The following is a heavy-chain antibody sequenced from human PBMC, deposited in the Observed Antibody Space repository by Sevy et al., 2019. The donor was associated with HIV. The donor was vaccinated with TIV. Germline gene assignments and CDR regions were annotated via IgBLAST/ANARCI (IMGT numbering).Heavy chain of an antibody. CDR1: GFTFNNYD. D-gene: IGHD1-1*01. Sequence: GGSLRLSCAASGFTFNNYDMYWVRQATGKGLEWVSAIGIAGDSFYPVSVKGRFTISRDNAKNSLYLQMNSLRAGDTAIYYCAKAQVSGGVRGHRYGMDVWGQGTTVTVSS. CDR2: IGIAGDS. V-gene: IGHV3-13*01. CDR3: AKAQVSGGVRGHRYGMDV. J-gene: IGHJ6*02.